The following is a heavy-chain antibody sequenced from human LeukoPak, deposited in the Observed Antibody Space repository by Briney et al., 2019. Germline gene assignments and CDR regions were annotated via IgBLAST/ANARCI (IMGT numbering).Heavy chain of an antibody. J-gene: IGHJ4*02. CDR2: IYTSGTT. D-gene: IGHD3-22*01. CDR1: GGSISSYY. CDR3: ARANYDGSDY. Sequence: SEILSLTCTVSGGSISSYYWRWIRQPAGKGLEWIGRIYTSGTTSYNPSLKSRVTMSVDTSKNQFSLKMRSVTAADTAVYYCARANYDGSDYWGQGTLVTVSS. V-gene: IGHV4-4*07.